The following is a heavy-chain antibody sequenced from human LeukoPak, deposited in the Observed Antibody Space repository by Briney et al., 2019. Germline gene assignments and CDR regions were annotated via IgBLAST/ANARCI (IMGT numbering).Heavy chain of an antibody. CDR1: GYTFTSFY. Sequence: ASVKVSCKTSGYTFTSFYMHWVRQAPGQGLEWMGIINPSEGFTTYAQNFQGRVTMTRDTSTSTVYMELSSLRSDDTAVYYCARRAFDWLVDGYSYGMDDWGQGTTVTVSS. J-gene: IGHJ6*02. CDR2: INPSEGFT. V-gene: IGHV1-46*01. D-gene: IGHD3-9*01. CDR3: ARRAFDWLVDGYSYGMDD.